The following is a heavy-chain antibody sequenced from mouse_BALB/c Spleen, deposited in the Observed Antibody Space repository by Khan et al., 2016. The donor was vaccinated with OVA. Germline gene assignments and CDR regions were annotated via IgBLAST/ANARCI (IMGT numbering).Heavy chain of an antibody. V-gene: IGHV3-2*02. Sequence: VQLKESGPGLVKPSQSLSLTCTVTGYSITSDYAWNWIRQFPGNTLEWMGYISYSGSTNYNPSLKSRISITRDTSKNQFILQLTSVTTEDTATYYFARDGSRYNYAMDYWGQGTSVTVSS. CDR3: ARDGSRYNYAMDY. CDR2: ISYSGST. J-gene: IGHJ4*01. D-gene: IGHD2-3*01. CDR1: GYSITSDYA.